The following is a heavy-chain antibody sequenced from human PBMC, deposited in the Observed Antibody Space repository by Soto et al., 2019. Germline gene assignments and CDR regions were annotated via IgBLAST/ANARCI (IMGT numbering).Heavy chain of an antibody. Sequence: QVQLQESGPGLVKPSGTLSLTCAVSGGSISSSDWWSWVRQPPGKGLEWIGEIYHTGTSNYNPSLKSRVTMSVDKSKNQFFLKLSSVTAADTAVYYCARAGYGGNSLDYWGQGTLVTVSS. J-gene: IGHJ4*02. D-gene: IGHD4-17*01. CDR3: ARAGYGGNSLDY. CDR2: IYHTGTS. V-gene: IGHV4-4*02. CDR1: GGSISSSDW.